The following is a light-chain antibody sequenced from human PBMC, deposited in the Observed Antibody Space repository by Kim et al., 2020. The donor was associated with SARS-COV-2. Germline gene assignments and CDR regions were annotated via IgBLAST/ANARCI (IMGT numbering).Light chain of an antibody. Sequence: VSPGETSTLSSTSSQSGTRHLAWYQKTPGQPPRLVIYETATRATGIPARFKGSGSGTEFTLTISSLQAEDCAVYYCQQYSNWPPYTFGQGTKLEI. CDR3: QQYSNWPPYT. J-gene: IGKJ2*01. CDR2: ETA. V-gene: IGKV3-15*01. CDR1: QSGTRH.